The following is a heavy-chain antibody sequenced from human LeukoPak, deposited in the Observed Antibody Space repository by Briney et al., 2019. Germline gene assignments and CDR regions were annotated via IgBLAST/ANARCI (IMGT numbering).Heavy chain of an antibody. D-gene: IGHD6-19*01. CDR3: ARDAVTGYSSGWYKPFPFDY. V-gene: IGHV3-21*01. J-gene: IGHJ4*02. CDR1: GFTFSSYS. Sequence: PGGSLRLSCAASGFTFSSYSMNWVRQAPGKGLEWVSSISSSSYIYYADSVKGRFTISRDNAKNSLYLQMNSLRAEDTAVYYCARDAVTGYSSGWYKPFPFDYWGQGSLVTVSS. CDR2: ISSSSYI.